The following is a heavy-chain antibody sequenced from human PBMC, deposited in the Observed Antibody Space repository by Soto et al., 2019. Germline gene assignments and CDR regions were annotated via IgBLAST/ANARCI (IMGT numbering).Heavy chain of an antibody. D-gene: IGHD3-22*01. CDR2: INPNSGGT. J-gene: IGHJ4*02. Sequence: GASVKVSCKASGYTFTGYDMHWVRHAPGQGLEWMGWINPNSGGTNYAQKFQGWVTMTRDTSISTAYMELSRLRSDDTAVYYCAREGANYYDSSGYDYVSGVFGYWGQGTLVTVSS. V-gene: IGHV1-2*04. CDR3: AREGANYYDSSGYDYVSGVFGY. CDR1: GYTFTGYD.